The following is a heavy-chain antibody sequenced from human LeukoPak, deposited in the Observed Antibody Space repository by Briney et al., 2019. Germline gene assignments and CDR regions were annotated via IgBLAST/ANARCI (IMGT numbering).Heavy chain of an antibody. D-gene: IGHD6-19*01. CDR2: IYTSGSTDY. V-gene: IGHV4-61*02. Sequence: SQTLSLTCTASGGSISSGSNYWTWIRQPAGKGLEWIGRIYTSGSTDYNYNPSLKSRITISLDKSKNQFSLKLTSVTAADTAVYYCARGVAGTVDYWGQGTLVTVSS. CDR1: GGSISSGSNY. J-gene: IGHJ4*02. CDR3: ARGVAGTVDY.